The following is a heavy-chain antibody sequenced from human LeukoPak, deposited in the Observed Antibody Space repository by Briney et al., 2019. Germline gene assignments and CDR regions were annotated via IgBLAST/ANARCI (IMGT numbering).Heavy chain of an antibody. CDR1: GFTFSSYA. J-gene: IGHJ4*02. Sequence: PGGSLRLSCAASGFTFSSYAMSWVRQAPGKGLEWVSAISGSGGSTYFADSVKGRFTISRDDSKNTLFLQMNSLRAEDTAVYYCARAGSIRFDYWGQGTLVTVSS. V-gene: IGHV3-23*01. CDR2: ISGSGGST. CDR3: ARAGSIRFDY. D-gene: IGHD1-26*01.